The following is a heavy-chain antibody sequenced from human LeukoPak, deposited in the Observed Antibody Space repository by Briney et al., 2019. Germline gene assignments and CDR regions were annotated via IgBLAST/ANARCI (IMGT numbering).Heavy chain of an antibody. J-gene: IGHJ4*02. CDR1: GYTFTGYY. D-gene: IGHD6-13*01. V-gene: IGHV1-2*02. CDR3: ARVFIAAAGTDY. CDR2: TNPNSGGT. Sequence: ASVKVSCKASGYTFTGYYMHWVRQAPGQGLEWMGWTNPNSGGTNYAQKFQGRVTMTRDTSISTAYMELSRLRSDDTAVYYCARVFIAAAGTDYWGQGTLVTVSS.